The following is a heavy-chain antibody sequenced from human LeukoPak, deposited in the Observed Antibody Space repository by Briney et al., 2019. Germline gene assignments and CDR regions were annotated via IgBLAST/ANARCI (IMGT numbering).Heavy chain of an antibody. D-gene: IGHD3-3*01. J-gene: IGHJ4*02. CDR1: GFTFSSYA. CDR2: ISGSGGST. Sequence: GGSLRLSCAASGFTFSSYAMSWVRQAPGKGLEWVSAISGSGGSTYYANSVKGRFTISRDNSKNTLYLQMNSLRAEDTAVYYCAKDRARRYDFWSGYSPLYVDYWGQGTLVTVSS. V-gene: IGHV3-23*01. CDR3: AKDRARRYDFWSGYSPLYVDY.